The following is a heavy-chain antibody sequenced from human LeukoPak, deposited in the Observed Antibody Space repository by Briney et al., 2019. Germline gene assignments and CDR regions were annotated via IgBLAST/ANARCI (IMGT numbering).Heavy chain of an antibody. D-gene: IGHD3-22*01. CDR3: ARGKGDLSMIVMVVTAVEFYFDS. CDR2: INHRGAT. V-gene: IGHV4-34*01. J-gene: IGHJ4*02. CDR1: GVSLSDHD. Sequence: SETLSLTCAVFGVSLSDHDWSWIRQPPGKGLEWSGEINHRGATNYNPSPNSRVTLSLDTSKNQVSLKLNSLTAADRAVYYCARGKGDLSMIVMVVTAVEFYFDSWGPGTLVTVSS.